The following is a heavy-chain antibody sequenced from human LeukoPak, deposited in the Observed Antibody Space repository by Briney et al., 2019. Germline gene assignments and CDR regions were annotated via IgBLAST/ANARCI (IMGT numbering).Heavy chain of an antibody. CDR3: AKGADYYDSSGDLSLFDY. J-gene: IGHJ4*02. CDR2: ISGSGGST. CDR1: GFTFSSYA. D-gene: IGHD3-22*01. V-gene: IGHV3-23*01. Sequence: GSLRLSCAASGFTFSSYAMSWVRQAPGKGLEWVSAISGSGGSTYYADSVKGRFTISRDNSKNTLYLQMNSLRAEDTAVYYCAKGADYYDSSGDLSLFDYWGQGTLVTVSS.